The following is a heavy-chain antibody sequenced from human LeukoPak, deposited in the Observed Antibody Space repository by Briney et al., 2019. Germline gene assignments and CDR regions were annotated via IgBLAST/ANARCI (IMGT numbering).Heavy chain of an antibody. J-gene: IGHJ4*02. CDR2: ISAQHGQT. CDR1: GYSKNFYG. V-gene: IGHV1-18*01. Sequence: GASVKVSCTTSGYSKNFYGITWVRQVAGQGLEWVGWISAQHGQTEYAPNSQDRVTMTIDTDMNTACMELRRLRSDDTAVYYCVGSLGYCTSSLCYLKYWGQGTLVTVSS. CDR3: VGSLGYCTSSLCYLKY. D-gene: IGHD2-8*01.